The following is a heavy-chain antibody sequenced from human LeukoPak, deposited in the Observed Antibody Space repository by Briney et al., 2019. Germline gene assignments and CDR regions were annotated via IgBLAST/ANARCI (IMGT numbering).Heavy chain of an antibody. CDR3: AWLPSY. CDR1: GDSITVYY. D-gene: IGHD5-12*01. CDR2: IYTSGST. V-gene: IGHV4-4*07. J-gene: IGHJ4*02. Sequence: SETLSLTCTVSGDSITVYYWSWIRQPPGKGLEWIGRIYTSGSTNYSPSLKSRVTISVDTSKSQLSLKLSSVTAADTAVYYCAWLPSYWGQGTQVTVSS.